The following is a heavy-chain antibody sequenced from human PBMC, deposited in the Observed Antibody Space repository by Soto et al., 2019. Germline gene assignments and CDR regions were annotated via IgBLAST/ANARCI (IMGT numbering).Heavy chain of an antibody. CDR3: AKDTVSSSSPFEYFQH. J-gene: IGHJ1*01. CDR2: ISWNSGSI. D-gene: IGHD6-13*01. CDR1: GFTFDDYA. V-gene: IGHV3-9*01. Sequence: EVQLVESGGGLVQPGRSLRLSCAASGFTFDDYAMHWVRQAPGKGLEWVSGISWNSGSIGYADSVKGRFTISRDNAKNSLYLQMNSLRGEDTALYYCAKDTVSSSSPFEYFQHWGQGTLVTVSS.